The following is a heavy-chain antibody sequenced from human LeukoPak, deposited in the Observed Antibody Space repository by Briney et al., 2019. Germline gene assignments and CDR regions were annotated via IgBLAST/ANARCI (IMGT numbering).Heavy chain of an antibody. CDR1: GGGISTGGHS. CDR2: MYESGNT. Sequence: SQTLSPTCGVSGGGISTGGHSWGWIRQPPGKGLEWIGYMYESGNTYYNPSLKSRVTISVDTSKNQFSLKLSSVTAADTAVYYCARGILTGLDYFDYWGQGILVTVSS. D-gene: IGHD3-9*01. CDR3: ARGILTGLDYFDY. V-gene: IGHV4-30-2*02. J-gene: IGHJ4*02.